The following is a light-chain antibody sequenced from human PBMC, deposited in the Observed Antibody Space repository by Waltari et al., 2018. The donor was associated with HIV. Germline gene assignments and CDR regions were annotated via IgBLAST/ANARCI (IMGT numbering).Light chain of an antibody. CDR1: SSNIGSNY. V-gene: IGLV1-47*01. Sequence: QSVLTQPPSASGTPGQRVTISCSGSSSNIGSNYVYWYQQLPGTAPKLLNYRNNQRSSGGPDRFSGSKSGTSASLAIGGLRSEDEADYYCAAWDDSLSGPGVFGGGTKLTVL. CDR3: AAWDDSLSGPGV. CDR2: RNN. J-gene: IGLJ3*02.